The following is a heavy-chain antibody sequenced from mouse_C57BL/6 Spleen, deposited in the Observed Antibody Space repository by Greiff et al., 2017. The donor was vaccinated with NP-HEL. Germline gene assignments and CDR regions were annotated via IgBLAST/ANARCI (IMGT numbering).Heavy chain of an antibody. Sequence: EVKLVESEGGLVQPGSSMKLSCTASGFTFSDYYMAWVRQVPEKGLEWVANINYDGSSTYYLDSLKSRFIISRDNAKNILYQQMSSLKSEDTATYYCAREEVYYGSSYGFDYWGQGTTLTVSS. CDR2: INYDGSST. CDR1: GFTFSDYY. CDR3: AREEVYYGSSYGFDY. V-gene: IGHV5-16*01. J-gene: IGHJ2*01. D-gene: IGHD1-1*01.